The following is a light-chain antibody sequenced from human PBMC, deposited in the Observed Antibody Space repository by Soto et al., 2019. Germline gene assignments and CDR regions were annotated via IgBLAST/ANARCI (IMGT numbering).Light chain of an antibody. CDR3: LQDYNDPLT. CDR2: AAS. CDR1: QGIRND. Sequence: AIQMTQSPSSLSAAVGDRVTITCRSSQGIRNDLGWYQQKPGKAPKLLIYAASSLQSGVPSRFSGSGSGTDFTLTISSLQHEDFATYYCLQDYNDPLTFGGGTKVDIK. J-gene: IGKJ4*01. V-gene: IGKV1-6*01.